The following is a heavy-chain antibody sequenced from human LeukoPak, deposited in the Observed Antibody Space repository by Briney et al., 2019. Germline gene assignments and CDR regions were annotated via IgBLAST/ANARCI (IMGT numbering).Heavy chain of an antibody. CDR2: IYYSGST. CDR3: ARDGSGGSSAALDY. D-gene: IGHD6-6*01. V-gene: IGHV4-59*01. Sequence: SETLSLTCTVSGGPICSYYWIWMRQPPGKGLEGIGYIYYSGSTNSNPSLKSRVTISVDTSKNQFSLKLSSVTAADTAVYYCARDGSGGSSAALDYWGQGTLVTVSS. CDR1: GGPICSYY. J-gene: IGHJ4*02.